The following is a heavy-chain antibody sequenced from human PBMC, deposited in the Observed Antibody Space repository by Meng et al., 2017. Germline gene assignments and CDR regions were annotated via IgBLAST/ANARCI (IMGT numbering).Heavy chain of an antibody. J-gene: IGHJ6*02. CDR2: IWYDGSNK. V-gene: IGHV3-33*01. CDR3: ARDPAARSYYYYGMDV. D-gene: IGHD6-6*01. Sequence: GGSLRLSCAASGFTFSSYAMSWVRQAPGKGLEWVAVIWYDGSNKYYADSVKGRFTISRDNSKNTLYLQMNSLRAEDTAVYYCARDPAARSYYYYGMDVWGQGTTVTVSS. CDR1: GFTFSSYA.